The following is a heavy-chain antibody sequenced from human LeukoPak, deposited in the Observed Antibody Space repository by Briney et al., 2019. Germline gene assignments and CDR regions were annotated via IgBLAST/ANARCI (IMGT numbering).Heavy chain of an antibody. CDR1: GFTFSEYY. Sequence: GGSLRLSCAASGFTFSEYYMSWIRQAPGKAREWVSYISSSGSTIYYADSVKGRFTISRDNAKNSLYLQMNSLRAEDTAVYYCARVVPAALYFDYWGQGTLVTVSS. CDR3: ARVVPAALYFDY. V-gene: IGHV3-11*01. J-gene: IGHJ4*02. D-gene: IGHD2-2*01. CDR2: ISSSGSTI.